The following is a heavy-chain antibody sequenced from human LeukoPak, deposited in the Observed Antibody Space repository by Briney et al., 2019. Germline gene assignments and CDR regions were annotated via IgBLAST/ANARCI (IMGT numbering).Heavy chain of an antibody. CDR1: GGSISSYY. CDR3: ARDQYSSSWYWFDP. Sequence: KPSETLSLTCTVSGGSISSYYWSWIRQPPGKGLEWIGYIYYSGSTNYNPSLKSRVTISVDTSKNQFSLKLSSVTAADTAAYYCARDQYSSSWYWFDPWGQGTLVTVSS. CDR2: IYYSGST. D-gene: IGHD6-13*01. J-gene: IGHJ5*02. V-gene: IGHV4-59*01.